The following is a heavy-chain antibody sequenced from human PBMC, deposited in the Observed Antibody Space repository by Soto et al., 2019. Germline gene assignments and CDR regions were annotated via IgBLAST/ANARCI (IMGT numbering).Heavy chain of an antibody. J-gene: IGHJ4*02. CDR3: ARQHPIAARNLGLIEY. CDR2: ISSSGSTI. V-gene: IGHV3-11*01. CDR1: VFTFSDYY. Sequence: PGGSLRLSCAASVFTFSDYYMSWIRQSPGKGLEWVSYISSSGSTIYYADSVKGRLTISRDNAKNSLYLQMNSLRAEDTAVYYCARQHPIAARNLGLIEYWGQGTLV. D-gene: IGHD6-6*01.